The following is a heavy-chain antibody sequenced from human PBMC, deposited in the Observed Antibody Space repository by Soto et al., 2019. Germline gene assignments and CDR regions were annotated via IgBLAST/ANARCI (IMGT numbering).Heavy chain of an antibody. CDR3: ARDSSLRHYYGMDV. V-gene: IGHV4-4*07. Sequence: QVQLQESGPGLVKPSETLSLTCTVSGGSISSYYWSWIRQPAGKGLEWIGRIYTSGSTNYNPSLKSRVTMSVDTSKNQFSLKLSSVTGADTAVYYCARDSSLRHYYGMDVWGQGTTVTVSS. D-gene: IGHD6-13*01. CDR1: GGSISSYY. CDR2: IYTSGST. J-gene: IGHJ6*02.